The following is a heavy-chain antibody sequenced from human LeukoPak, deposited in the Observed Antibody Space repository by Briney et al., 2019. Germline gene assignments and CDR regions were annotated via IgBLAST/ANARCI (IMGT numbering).Heavy chain of an antibody. J-gene: IGHJ4*02. CDR3: ARHGTAAMGDY. V-gene: IGHV5-10-1*01. CDR2: IDASDSYT. Sequence: GESLQISCKGSGSIFTSYWISGGRRLPGKGREGMGRIDASDSYTNYSPSFQGHVTISADKSISTAYLQWSSLKASDTAMYYCARHGTAAMGDYWGQGTLVTVSS. CDR1: GSIFTSYW. D-gene: IGHD2-2*01.